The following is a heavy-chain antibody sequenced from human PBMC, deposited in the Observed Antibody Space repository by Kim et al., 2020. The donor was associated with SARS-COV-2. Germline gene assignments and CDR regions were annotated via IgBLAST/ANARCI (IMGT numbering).Heavy chain of an antibody. J-gene: IGHJ4*02. D-gene: IGHD2-15*01. CDR1: GFTFSSYA. CDR3: AKDRKGYCSGGSCEGY. V-gene: IGHV3-23*01. Sequence: GGSLRLSCAASGFTFSSYAMSWVRQAPGKGLEWVSAISGSGGSTYYADSVKGRFTISRDNSKNTLYLQMNSLRAEDTAVYYCAKDRKGYCSGGSCEGYWGQGTLVTVSS. CDR2: ISGSGGST.